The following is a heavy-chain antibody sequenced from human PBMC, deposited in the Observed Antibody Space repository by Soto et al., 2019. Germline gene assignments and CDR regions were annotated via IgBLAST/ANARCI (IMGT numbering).Heavy chain of an antibody. CDR1: GYTFTSYG. D-gene: IGHD6-19*01. J-gene: IGHJ6*02. V-gene: IGHV1-18*01. CDR3: ARVYSSGWYESYYYSGMDV. CDR2: ISAYNGNT. Sequence: QVQLVQSGAEVKKPGASVKVSCKASGYTFTSYGISWVRQAPGQGLEWMGWISAYNGNTNYAQKLQGRVTMTTDTSTSTAYMELRSLRSADPAVYYCARVYSSGWYESYYYSGMDVWGQGTTVTVSS.